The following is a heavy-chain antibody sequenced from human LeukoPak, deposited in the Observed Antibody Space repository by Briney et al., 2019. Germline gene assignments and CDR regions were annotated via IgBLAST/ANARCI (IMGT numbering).Heavy chain of an antibody. J-gene: IGHJ4*02. V-gene: IGHV3-49*04. CDR1: GFAFGDYA. CDR3: TSCSSISCYTFDFDY. Sequence: GGSLRLSCTASGFAFGDYAMSWVRQAPGKGLEWVGFIRSKAYGGTTEYAASVKGRSTISRDDSKSIAYLQMNSLKTEDTAVYYCTSCSSISCYTFDFDYWGQGTLVTVSS. CDR2: IRSKAYGGTT. D-gene: IGHD2-2*02.